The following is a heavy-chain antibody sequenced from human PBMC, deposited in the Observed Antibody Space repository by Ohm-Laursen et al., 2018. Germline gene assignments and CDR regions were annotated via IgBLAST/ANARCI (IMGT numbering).Heavy chain of an antibody. CDR3: ARRGYSYGYYFDY. V-gene: IGHV4-59*06. Sequence: GTLSLTCTVSGGSISSYYWSWIRQPPGKGLEWIGYIYYSGSTYYNPSLKSRVTISVDTSKNQFSLKLSSVTAADTAVYYCARRGYSYGYYFDYWGQGTLVTVST. CDR2: IYYSGST. D-gene: IGHD5-18*01. CDR1: GGSISSYY. J-gene: IGHJ4*02.